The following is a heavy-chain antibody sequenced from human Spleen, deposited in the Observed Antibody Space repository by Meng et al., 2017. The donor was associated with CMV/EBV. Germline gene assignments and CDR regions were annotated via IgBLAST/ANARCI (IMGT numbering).Heavy chain of an antibody. CDR3: ARVRSTSWRVYYYYGMDV. Sequence: SETLSLTCTVSGDSFSTFYWSWIRQPPGKGLEWIGYIYYRGSANYNPSLKSRVTISVDTSKNQFSLKLSSVTAADTAVYYCARVRSTSWRVYYYYGMDVWGQGTTVTVSS. D-gene: IGHD2-2*01. V-gene: IGHV4-59*12. CDR2: IYYRGSA. CDR1: GDSFSTFY. J-gene: IGHJ6*02.